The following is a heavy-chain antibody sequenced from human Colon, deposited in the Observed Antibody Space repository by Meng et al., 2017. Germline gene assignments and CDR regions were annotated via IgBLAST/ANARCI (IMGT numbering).Heavy chain of an antibody. J-gene: IGHJ4*02. CDR3: ARVADFWGGRQYYFDY. CDR2: IFHSGST. V-gene: IGHV4-4*02. Sequence: QVQLQESGPGLVKPSGTLSLTGDVYGGSISSSNWWSWVRQPPGKGLEWIGEIFHSGSTNYNPSLKSRVTISVDKSKNEFSLKVRSVTAADTAVYYCARVADFWGGRQYYFDYWGQGSLVTVSS. D-gene: IGHD3-3*01. CDR1: GGSISSSNW.